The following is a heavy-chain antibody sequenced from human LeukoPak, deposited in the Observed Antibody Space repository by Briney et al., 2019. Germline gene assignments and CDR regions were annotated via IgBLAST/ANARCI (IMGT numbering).Heavy chain of an antibody. J-gene: IGHJ5*01. V-gene: IGHV1-2*02. CDR3: ARIAIPGRHYFDP. Sequence: ASVKVSCKASGYSFTHYSMHWVRQAPGQGLEWMGWINPNSGGTDYAQEFRGRVTMTRDTSISTAYMELSRLRSDDTAVYYCARIAIPGRHYFDPWGQGTLVTVSS. CDR1: GYSFTHYS. CDR2: INPNSGGT. D-gene: IGHD6-13*01.